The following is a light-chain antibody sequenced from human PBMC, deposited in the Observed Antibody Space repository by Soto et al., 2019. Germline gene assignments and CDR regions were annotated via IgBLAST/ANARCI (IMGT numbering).Light chain of an antibody. J-gene: IGLJ1*01. V-gene: IGLV2-14*01. CDR3: SSYSSTGTLYV. CDR2: EVI. CDR1: SSDIGLHNY. Sequence: QSALTQPASVSGSPGQSSTISFTGTSSDIGLHNYVSWYQQHPGKAPQLLIYEVIHRPSGVSNRFSGSKSGYAASLTISGLQAEDEADYYCSSYSSTGTLYVFGTGTKATVL.